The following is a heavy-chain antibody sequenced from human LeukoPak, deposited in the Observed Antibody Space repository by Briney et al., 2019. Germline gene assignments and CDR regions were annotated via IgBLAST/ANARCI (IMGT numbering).Heavy chain of an antibody. CDR3: AKNRGHCVDGVCHNYYYMDV. D-gene: IGHD2-8*02. Sequence: GGSLRLSCAASGFTFSSFAMTWVRQAPGKGLEWVSTVSGSAGRTDYADSVKGRFTISRDHLKNTLYLQMNGLRAEDTAVYYCAKNRGHCVDGVCHNYYYMDVWGRGTTVTVSS. CDR2: VSGSAGRT. J-gene: IGHJ6*03. CDR1: GFTFSSFA. V-gene: IGHV3-23*01.